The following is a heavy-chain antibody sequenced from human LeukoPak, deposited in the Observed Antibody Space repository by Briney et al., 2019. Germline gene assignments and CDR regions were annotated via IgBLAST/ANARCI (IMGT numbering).Heavy chain of an antibody. CDR1: GGTFSSYA. CDR3: ARDLQTGGMIAFGGVITPGDY. D-gene: IGHD3-16*01. J-gene: IGHJ4*02. Sequence: GASVKVSCKASGGTFSSYAISWVRQAPGQGREWMGGIIPIFGTANYAQKFQGRVTITADKSTSTAYMELSSLRSEDTAVYYCARDLQTGGMIAFGGVITPGDYWGQGTLVTVSS. V-gene: IGHV1-69*06. CDR2: IIPIFGTA.